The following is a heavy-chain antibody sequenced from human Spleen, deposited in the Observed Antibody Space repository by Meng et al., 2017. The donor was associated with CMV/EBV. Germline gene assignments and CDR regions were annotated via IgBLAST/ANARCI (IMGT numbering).Heavy chain of an antibody. CDR1: VHTFFSFG. V-gene: IGHV1-69*05. CDR2: IIPIFGTA. J-gene: IGHJ4*02. D-gene: IGHD5-18*01. Sequence: SVKVSCKASVHTFFSFGISWVRQAPGQGLEWMGGIIPIFGTANYAQKFQGRVTITTDESTSTAYMELSSLRSEDTAVYYCARTPGGYSYGLYYFDYWGQGTLVTVSS. CDR3: ARTPGGYSYGLYYFDY.